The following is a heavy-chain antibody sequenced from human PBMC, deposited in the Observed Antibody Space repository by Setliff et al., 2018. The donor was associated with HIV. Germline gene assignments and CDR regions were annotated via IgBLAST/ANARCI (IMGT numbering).Heavy chain of an antibody. D-gene: IGHD3-10*01. CDR2: IYTSGST. Sequence: SETLSLTCTVSGGSISSGTYYWSWIRQPAGKGLEWIGRIYTSGSTNYNPSLKSRVTISVDTSKNQFSLKLSSVTAADTAVYYCATYADRESNRFDPWGQGILVTVSS. J-gene: IGHJ5*02. CDR1: GGSISSGTYY. CDR3: ATYADRESNRFDP. V-gene: IGHV4-61*02.